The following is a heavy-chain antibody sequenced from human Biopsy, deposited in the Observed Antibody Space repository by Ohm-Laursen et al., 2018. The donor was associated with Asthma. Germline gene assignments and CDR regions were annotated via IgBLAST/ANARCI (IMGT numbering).Heavy chain of an antibody. Sequence: ASVKVSCKASGYNFISFAIHWVRQAPGQRLEWMGWVNTGDGDTKYSQKFQGRVTITRDTSASTAYMELRSLRSEDTAIYYCARTYYDFLTGQVKDVFGAWGQGTMVTVSS. CDR2: VNTGDGDT. CDR3: ARTYYDFLTGQVKDVFGA. V-gene: IGHV1-3*04. CDR1: GYNFISFA. D-gene: IGHD3-9*01. J-gene: IGHJ3*01.